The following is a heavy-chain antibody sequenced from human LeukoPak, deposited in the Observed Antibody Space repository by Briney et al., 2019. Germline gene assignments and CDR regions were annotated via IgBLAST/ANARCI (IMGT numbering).Heavy chain of an antibody. J-gene: IGHJ4*02. D-gene: IGHD6-19*01. V-gene: IGHV3-48*04. Sequence: GGSLRLSCAASGFTFSSYSMNWVRQAPGKGLEWVSYISSSSSTIYHADSVKGRFTISRDNAKNSLYLQMNSLRAEDTAVYYCARQLASSGWNWGQGTLVTVSS. CDR2: ISSSSSTI. CDR1: GFTFSSYS. CDR3: ARQLASSGWN.